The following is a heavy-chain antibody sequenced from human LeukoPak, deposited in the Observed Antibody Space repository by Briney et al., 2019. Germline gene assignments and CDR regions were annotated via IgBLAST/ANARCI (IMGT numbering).Heavy chain of an antibody. CDR1: GFIFRTYE. CDR3: ARTIMRDSGWSFYFDY. Sequence: PGGSLRLSCGISGFIFRTYEMTWVRQAAGKGLEWLSSITASGTTIYYADSVRGRFRISRDNAKTSLYLQINSLRLEDTGIYYCARTIMRDSGWSFYFDYWGQGTLVTVSS. D-gene: IGHD6-19*01. J-gene: IGHJ4*02. CDR2: ITASGTTI. V-gene: IGHV3-48*03.